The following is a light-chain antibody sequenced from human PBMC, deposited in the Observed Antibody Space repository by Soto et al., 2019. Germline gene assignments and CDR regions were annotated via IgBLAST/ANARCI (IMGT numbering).Light chain of an antibody. J-gene: IGKJ1*01. Sequence: ETVLTQSPGTLSLSPGERATLSCRASQSVTSNYLAWYQQKPGQAPRLLIFGASGRATGIPDRFSGSGSGTDFTLTISRLEPEDFAVYYCQQYGSSGTFGQGTKVEIK. V-gene: IGKV3-20*01. CDR1: QSVTSNY. CDR2: GAS. CDR3: QQYGSSGT.